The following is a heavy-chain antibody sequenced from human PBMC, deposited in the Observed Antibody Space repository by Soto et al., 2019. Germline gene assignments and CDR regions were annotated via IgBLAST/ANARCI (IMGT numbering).Heavy chain of an antibody. CDR1: GFTFGSYA. CDR2: ISGSGSDGST. Sequence: GGSLRLSCAASGFTFGSYAMSWVRQAPGKGLEWVSVISGSGSDGSTYYADSVKGRFTISRDNSKNTLYLQMNSLRAEDTALYYCAKRWSLYYFDYWGQGTLVTVSS. V-gene: IGHV3-23*01. J-gene: IGHJ4*02. CDR3: AKRWSLYYFDY.